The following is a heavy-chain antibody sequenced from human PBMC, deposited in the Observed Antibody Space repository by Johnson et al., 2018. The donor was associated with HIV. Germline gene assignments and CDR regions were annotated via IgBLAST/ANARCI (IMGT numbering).Heavy chain of an antibody. V-gene: IGHV3-30-3*01. D-gene: IGHD1-26*01. Sequence: QVQLVESGGGVVQPGRSLRLSCAASGFTFSSYAMHWVRQAPGKGLEWVAVISYDGSTKYYADSVKGRFTISRDNSKNTLYLQMNSLRAEDTAVYYCAKDHIVGATLGRDAFDIWGQGTMVTVSS. J-gene: IGHJ3*02. CDR3: AKDHIVGATLGRDAFDI. CDR2: ISYDGSTK. CDR1: GFTFSSYA.